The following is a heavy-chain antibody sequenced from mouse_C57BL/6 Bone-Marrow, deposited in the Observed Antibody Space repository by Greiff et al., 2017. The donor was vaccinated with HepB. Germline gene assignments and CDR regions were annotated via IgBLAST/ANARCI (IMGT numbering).Heavy chain of an antibody. D-gene: IGHD1-1*01. CDR2: ISNGGGST. Sequence: EVQLVESGGGLVQPGGSLKLSCAASGFTFSDYYMYWVRQTPEKRLEWVAYISNGGGSTYYPDTVKGRFTISRDNAKNTLYLQMVRLKSKDTAMYYCARHVPIYYYGSSYGYFDYWGQGTTLTVSS. J-gene: IGHJ2*01. CDR1: GFTFSDYY. V-gene: IGHV5-12*01. CDR3: ARHVPIYYYGSSYGYFDY.